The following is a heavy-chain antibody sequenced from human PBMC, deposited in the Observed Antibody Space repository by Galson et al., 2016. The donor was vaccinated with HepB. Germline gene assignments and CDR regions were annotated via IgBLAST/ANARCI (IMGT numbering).Heavy chain of an antibody. CDR1: GGSISTGNW. CDR2: IYRSGST. CDR3: ARGGGTYGAGFDY. V-gene: IGHV4-4*02. J-gene: IGHJ4*02. D-gene: IGHD1-26*01. Sequence: SETLSLTCAVSGGSISTGNWWSWVRQPPGKGLEWIGQIYRSGSTNYNPSLKSRVTISVDKSKNHFSLRLSSVTAADTAVYYCARGGGTYGAGFDYWGQGTLVTVSS.